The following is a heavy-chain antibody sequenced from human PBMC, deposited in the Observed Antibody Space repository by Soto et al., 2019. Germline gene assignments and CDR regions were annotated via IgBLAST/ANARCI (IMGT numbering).Heavy chain of an antibody. CDR2: ISSSSSTI. J-gene: IGHJ4*02. Sequence: PGGSLRLFCAASGFTFSSYSMNWVRQAPGKGLEWVSYISSSSSTIYYADSVKGRFTISRDNAKNSLYLQMNSLRAEDTAVYYCARDLRIYHFDYWGQGTLVTVSS. CDR1: GFTFSSYS. D-gene: IGHD4-17*01. CDR3: ARDLRIYHFDY. V-gene: IGHV3-48*01.